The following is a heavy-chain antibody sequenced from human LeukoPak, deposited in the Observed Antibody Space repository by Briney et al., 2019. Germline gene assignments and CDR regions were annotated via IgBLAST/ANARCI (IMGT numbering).Heavy chain of an antibody. CDR3: ARFQPRYDSSGYTPTYWYLDL. V-gene: IGHV4-34*01. D-gene: IGHD3-22*01. CDR2: INHSGST. Sequence: SETLSLTCAVYGGSFSGYYWSWIRQPPGKGLEWIGEINHSGSTNYNPSLKSRVTISVDTSKNQFSLKLSSVTAADTAVYYCARFQPRYDSSGYTPTYWYLDLWGRDTLVTVSS. CDR1: GGSFSGYY. J-gene: IGHJ2*01.